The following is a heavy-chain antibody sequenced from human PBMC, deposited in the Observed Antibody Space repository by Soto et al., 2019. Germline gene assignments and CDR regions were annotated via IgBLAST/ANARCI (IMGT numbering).Heavy chain of an antibody. D-gene: IGHD3-16*01. CDR3: TTDGYALNYYYYYGMDV. Sequence: PGGSLRLSCAASGFTFSNAWMSWVRQAPGKGLEWVGRIKSKTDGGTTDYAAPVKGRFTISRDDSKNTLYLQMNSLKTEDTAVYYCTTDGYALNYYYYYGMDVWGQGTTVTGSS. CDR2: IKSKTDGGTT. J-gene: IGHJ6*02. CDR1: GFTFSNAW. V-gene: IGHV3-15*01.